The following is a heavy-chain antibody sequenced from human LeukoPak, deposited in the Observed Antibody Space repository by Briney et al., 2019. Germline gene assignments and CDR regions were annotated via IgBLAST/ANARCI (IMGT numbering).Heavy chain of an antibody. CDR3: ASILFIAVAGTVVDY. D-gene: IGHD6-19*01. V-gene: IGHV4-34*01. CDR1: GGSFSGYY. Sequence: SETLSLTCAVYGGSFSGYYWSWIRQPLGKGLEWIGEINHSGSTNYNPSLKSRVTISVDTSKNQFSLKLSSVTAADTAVYYCASILFIAVAGTVVDYWGQGTLVTVSS. CDR2: INHSGST. J-gene: IGHJ4*02.